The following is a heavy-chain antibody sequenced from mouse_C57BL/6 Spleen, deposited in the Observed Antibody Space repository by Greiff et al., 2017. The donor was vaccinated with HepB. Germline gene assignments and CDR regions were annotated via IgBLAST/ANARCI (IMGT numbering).Heavy chain of an antibody. CDR3: ARYYYGSRGYFDV. CDR1: GFTFSDYG. V-gene: IGHV5-17*01. CDR2: ISSGSSTI. D-gene: IGHD1-1*01. Sequence: EVMLVESGGGLVKPGGSLKLSCAASGFTFSDYGMHWVRQAPEKGLEWVAYISSGSSTIYYADTVKGRFTISRDNAKNTLFLQMTSLRSEDTAMYYCARYYYGSRGYFDVWGTGTTVTVSS. J-gene: IGHJ1*03.